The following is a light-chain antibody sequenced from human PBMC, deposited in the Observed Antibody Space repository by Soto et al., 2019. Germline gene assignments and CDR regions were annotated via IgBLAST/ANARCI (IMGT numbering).Light chain of an antibody. Sequence: DIQMTQSPSSLSASVGDRVTITCRASQSISRFLNWYQQEPGKAPNVLINVASTLRSGVPSRFSGSGSGTDFNLTINSLQPEDFATYFCQQSFTTPLTFGGGTKVDIK. CDR3: QQSFTTPLT. CDR1: QSISRF. CDR2: VAS. J-gene: IGKJ4*01. V-gene: IGKV1-39*01.